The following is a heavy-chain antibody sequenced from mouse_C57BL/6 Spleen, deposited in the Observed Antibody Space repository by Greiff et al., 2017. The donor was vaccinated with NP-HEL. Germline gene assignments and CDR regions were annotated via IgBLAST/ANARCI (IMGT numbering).Heavy chain of an antibody. D-gene: IGHD2-4*01. Sequence: QVQLQQSGPELVKPGASVKISCKASGYAFSSSWMNWVKQRPGKGLEWIGRIYPGDGDTNYNGKFKGKATLTADKSSSTAYMQLSSLTSEDSAVYFCARSWGLRGGYYYAMDYWGQGTSVTVSS. V-gene: IGHV1-82*01. CDR1: GYAFSSSW. CDR3: ARSWGLRGGYYYAMDY. J-gene: IGHJ4*01. CDR2: IYPGDGDT.